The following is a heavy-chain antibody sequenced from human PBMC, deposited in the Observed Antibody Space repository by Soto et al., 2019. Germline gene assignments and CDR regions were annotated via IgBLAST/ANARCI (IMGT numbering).Heavy chain of an antibody. CDR1: GFTFSSYS. CDR3: ARDPSPKFLDNAFDL. CDR2: ISSSSATI. D-gene: IGHD3-3*01. V-gene: IGHV3-21*01. Sequence: GGSLRLSCAASGFTFSSYSMNWVRQAPGKGLEWVSSISSSSATIYYADSVKDRFTISRDNAKNSLNLQMNSLRVEDTAVYYCARDPSPKFLDNAFDLWGQGTMVTVSS. J-gene: IGHJ3*01.